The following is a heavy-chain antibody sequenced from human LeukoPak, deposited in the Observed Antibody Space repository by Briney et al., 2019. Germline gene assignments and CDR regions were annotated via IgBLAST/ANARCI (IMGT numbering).Heavy chain of an antibody. Sequence: PGGSLRLSCAASGFTFSSYSMNWVRQAPGKGLEWVSYISSSSSTIYYADSVKGRFTISRDNAKNSLYLQMSSLRAEDTAVYYCARNVLTDYWGQGTLVTVSS. CDR2: ISSSSSTI. D-gene: IGHD1-1*01. V-gene: IGHV3-48*01. CDR3: ARNVLTDY. J-gene: IGHJ4*02. CDR1: GFTFSSYS.